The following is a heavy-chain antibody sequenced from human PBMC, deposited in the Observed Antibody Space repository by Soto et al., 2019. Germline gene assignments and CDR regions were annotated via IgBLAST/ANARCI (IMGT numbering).Heavy chain of an antibody. V-gene: IGHV3-73*01. CDR2: IXSKAKXYAT. CDR3: TRHSPSGSPG. CDR1: WFTFIGSA. Sequence: XXSLRLSCAASWFTFIGSAMHWVRQASGXGLEWVGRIXSKAKXYATEYDASVXXRVTISRXXSKKKAYMQMNTLKTEDKAVYYCTRHSPSGSPGWGKGTLVTVSS. J-gene: IGHJ4*02. D-gene: IGHD1-26*01.